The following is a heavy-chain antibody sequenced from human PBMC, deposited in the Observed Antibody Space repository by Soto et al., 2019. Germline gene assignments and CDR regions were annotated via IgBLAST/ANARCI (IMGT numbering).Heavy chain of an antibody. J-gene: IGHJ4*02. V-gene: IGHV4-30-4*01. CDR2: IYYSGST. D-gene: IGHD3-10*01. CDR1: GGSISSGYYY. CDR3: ASRRSSPYFDY. Sequence: SETLSLTCPVSGGSISSGYYYRSWIRQPPGKGLEWIGNIYYSGSTYYNPSLKSRVTISVDTSKNQFSLKLSSVTAADTAVYYCASRRSSPYFDYWGQGTLVTVSS.